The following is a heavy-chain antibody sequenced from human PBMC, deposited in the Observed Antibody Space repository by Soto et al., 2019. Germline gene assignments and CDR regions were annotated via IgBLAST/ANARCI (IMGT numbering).Heavy chain of an antibody. CDR3: ARQGSY. CDR2: IYFNGNT. V-gene: IGHV4-39*01. CDR1: GVSIIDTSYY. J-gene: IGHJ4*01. Sequence: PSETLSLTCNVSGVSIIDTSYYWGWIRQPPGKGLEWIGTIYFNGNTIYNPSLKSRLTISVDTSKNQISLRLTSVTAADTAVYYCARQGSYWGHGTLVTVSS.